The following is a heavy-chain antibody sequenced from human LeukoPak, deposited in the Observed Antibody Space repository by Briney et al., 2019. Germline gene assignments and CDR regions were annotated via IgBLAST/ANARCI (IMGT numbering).Heavy chain of an antibody. CDR1: GGSISSVGYY. D-gene: IGHD3-9*01. CDR3: AREIRSYDILRLFSSFDP. V-gene: IGHV4-31*03. Sequence: SETLSLTCTVSGGSISSVGYYWSWIRQHPGKGLEWIGYIYYSGSTYYNPSLKCRVTISVDTSKNQFSLKLSSVTAADTAVYYCAREIRSYDILRLFSSFDPWGQGTLVTVSS. J-gene: IGHJ5*02. CDR2: IYYSGST.